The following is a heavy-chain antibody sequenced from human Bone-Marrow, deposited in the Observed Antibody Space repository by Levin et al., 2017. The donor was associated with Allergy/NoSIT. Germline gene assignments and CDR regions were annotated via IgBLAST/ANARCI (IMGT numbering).Heavy chain of an antibody. V-gene: IGHV4-30-4*02. CDR2: IFHSGST. Sequence: SETLSLTCTVSGGPISSGNYYWSWIRQPPGKGLEWIGYIFHSGSTSYNPSLRSRLIISMDTSKNQFSLTLSSVSAADTAVYYCARNVEMATVGWRWFDPWGQGTLVTVSS. J-gene: IGHJ5*02. D-gene: IGHD5-24*01. CDR1: GGPISSGNYY. CDR3: ARNVEMATVGWRWFDP.